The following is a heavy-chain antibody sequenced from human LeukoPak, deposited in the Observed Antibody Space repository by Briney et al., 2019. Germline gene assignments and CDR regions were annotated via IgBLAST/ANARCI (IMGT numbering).Heavy chain of an antibody. CDR1: GFTLSSYA. V-gene: IGHV3-23*01. CDR3: AKGSRTSSYTGSDY. J-gene: IGHJ4*02. D-gene: IGHD2-2*02. CDR2: ISGSDDST. Sequence: GGSLRLSCAASGFTLSSYAMSWVRPAPRKGVEWVSTISGSDDSTYYADYVKGRFAISRDKWKDALYLQMSSLRAEDTAVYYCAKGSRTSSYTGSDYWGQGTLVTVSS.